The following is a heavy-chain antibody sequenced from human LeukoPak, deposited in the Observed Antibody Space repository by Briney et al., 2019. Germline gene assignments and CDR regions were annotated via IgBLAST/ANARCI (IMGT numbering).Heavy chain of an antibody. CDR3: TTGGYHYDY. J-gene: IGHJ4*02. Sequence: PGGSLRLSCAASGFTFTNAWMNRVRQAPGKGLEWVARILSKAAGGTTDYAAPVKGRFTISREDSKNTVYLQMNSLKTEDTAVYYCTTGGYHYDYWGQGTLVTVSS. D-gene: IGHD3-16*02. CDR2: ILSKAAGGTT. CDR1: GFTFTNAW. V-gene: IGHV3-15*01.